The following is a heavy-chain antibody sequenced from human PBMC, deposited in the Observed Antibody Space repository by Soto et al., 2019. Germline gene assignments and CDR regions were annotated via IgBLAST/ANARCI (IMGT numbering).Heavy chain of an antibody. J-gene: IGHJ5*02. Sequence: GGSLRLSCAASGFTFDNYAMSWVRQAPGKGLEWVSTISGNGRVTYYADSVKGRFTISRDNSKNTLYLQMNSLRAEDTAVYYCARDGTEITMVRGNNWFDPWGQGTLVTVSS. CDR1: GFTFDNYA. CDR2: ISGNGRVT. D-gene: IGHD3-10*01. V-gene: IGHV3-23*01. CDR3: ARDGTEITMVRGNNWFDP.